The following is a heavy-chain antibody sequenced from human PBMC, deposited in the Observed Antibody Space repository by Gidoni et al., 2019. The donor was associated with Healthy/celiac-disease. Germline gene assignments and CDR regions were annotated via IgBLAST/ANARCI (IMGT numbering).Heavy chain of an antibody. CDR2: IIPIFGTA. D-gene: IGHD1-20*01. J-gene: IGHJ6*02. Sequence: QVQLVQSGAAVKKPGSSVKVSCKASGGTFSSYAISWVRQAPGQGLEWMGGIIPIFGTANYAQRFQGRVTITADESTSTAYMELSSLRSEDTAVYYCARDLYNWNDHVPGYYYGMDVWGQGTTVTVSS. V-gene: IGHV1-69*01. CDR3: ARDLYNWNDHVPGYYYGMDV. CDR1: GGTFSSYA.